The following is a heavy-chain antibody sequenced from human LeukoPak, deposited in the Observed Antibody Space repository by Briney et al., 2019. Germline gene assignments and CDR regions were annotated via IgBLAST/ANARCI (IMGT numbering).Heavy chain of an antibody. D-gene: IGHD5-18*01. Sequence: GGSLRLSCAASRFSFSSYWMTWVRQAPGKGLEWVANIKEDGSERYYADSVKGRFTISRDNAKNSLYLQMNSLRAEDTALYYCAKDRGWGYSYGYFDYWGQGTLVTVSS. J-gene: IGHJ4*02. CDR2: IKEDGSER. CDR1: RFSFSSYW. CDR3: AKDRGWGYSYGYFDY. V-gene: IGHV3-7*03.